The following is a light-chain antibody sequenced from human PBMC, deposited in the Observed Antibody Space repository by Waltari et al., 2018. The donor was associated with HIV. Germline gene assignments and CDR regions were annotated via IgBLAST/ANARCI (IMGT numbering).Light chain of an antibody. CDR1: QSVSSN. CDR2: GAS. CDR3: QQYNEWPPWT. Sequence: EIVMTQSPATLSVSPGERATLSCRASQSVSSNLAWYQQKPGQAPRLLIYGASTRATGVPASFSGSGSGTEFTLTISSLQSEDFAVYYCQQYNEWPPWTFGQGTKVEIK. V-gene: IGKV3D-15*01. J-gene: IGKJ1*01.